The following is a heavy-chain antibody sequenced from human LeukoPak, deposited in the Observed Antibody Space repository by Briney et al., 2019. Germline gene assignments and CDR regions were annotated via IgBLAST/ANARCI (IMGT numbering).Heavy chain of an antibody. CDR2: LSASGQHP. CDR1: GFDFDTYA. J-gene: IGHJ3*02. V-gene: IGHV3-23*01. D-gene: IGHD2-2*02. Sequence: GGSLRLSCAASGFDFDTYAMSWVRQVPGKGLEWVSSLSASGQHPYYPDSLKGRFSVSRDNSNSVLYLQMNSLSAEDSAVYYCAKGYCDTPRCYMPVMVRSFDIWGQGTVVAVSS. CDR3: AKGYCDTPRCYMPVMVRSFDI.